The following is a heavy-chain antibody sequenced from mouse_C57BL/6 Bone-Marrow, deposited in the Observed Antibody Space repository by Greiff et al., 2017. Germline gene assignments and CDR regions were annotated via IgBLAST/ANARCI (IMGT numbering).Heavy chain of an antibody. D-gene: IGHD1-1*01. CDR2: IHPSDSDT. CDR3: AREEIYDCGSSYDG. CDR1: GYAFTSYW. V-gene: IGHV1-74*01. J-gene: IGHJ1*03. Sequence: QVQLLQPGAELVKPGASVKVSCKASGYAFTSYWMHWVKQRPGQGLEWIGRIHPSDSDTNYNQKFKGKATLTVGKSSSTAYMQLGSLTSEDSAVYYCAREEIYDCGSSYDGWGTGTTVTVSS.